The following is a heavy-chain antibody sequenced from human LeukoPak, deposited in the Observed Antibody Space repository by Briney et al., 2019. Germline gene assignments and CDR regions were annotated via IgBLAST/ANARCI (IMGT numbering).Heavy chain of an antibody. Sequence: GGSLRLSCAASGFTFSSYAMHWVRQAPGKGLEWVAVISYDGSNKYYADSVKGRFTISRDNSKNTLYLQMNSLRAEDTAVYYCARDANGEDDYGLIGFDYWGQGTLVTVSS. V-gene: IGHV3-30-3*01. CDR2: ISYDGSNK. D-gene: IGHD4-17*01. CDR1: GFTFSSYA. J-gene: IGHJ4*02. CDR3: ARDANGEDDYGLIGFDY.